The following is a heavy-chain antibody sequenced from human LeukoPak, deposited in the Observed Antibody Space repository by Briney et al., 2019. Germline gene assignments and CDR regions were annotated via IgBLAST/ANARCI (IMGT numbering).Heavy chain of an antibody. V-gene: IGHV4-34*01. CDR3: ASVRRYCSSTSCYVSQYYFDY. D-gene: IGHD2-2*01. J-gene: IGHJ4*02. CDR1: GGSISSYY. Sequence: SETLSLTCTVSGGSISSYYWSWIRQPPGKGLEWIGEINHSGSTNYNPSLKSRVTISVDTSENQFSLKLSSVTAADTAVYYCASVRRYCSSTSCYVSQYYFDYWGQGTLVTVSS. CDR2: INHSGST.